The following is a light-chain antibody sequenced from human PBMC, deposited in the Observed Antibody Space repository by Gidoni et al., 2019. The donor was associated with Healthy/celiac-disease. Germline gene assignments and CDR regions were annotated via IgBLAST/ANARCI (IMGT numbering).Light chain of an antibody. Sequence: DIVMTESPLSMHVTPGEPASISCRSSQHLLLSKRYNYLDCYLQKPGQSPQLLIMLGSNRASGVPDRFSGRGSGTDFTLKISRVDAEDVVDYYCMQAQQTPLTFGGGTQLEIK. J-gene: IGKJ4*01. CDR1: QHLLLSKRYNY. CDR2: LGS. CDR3: MQAQQTPLT. V-gene: IGKV2-28*01.